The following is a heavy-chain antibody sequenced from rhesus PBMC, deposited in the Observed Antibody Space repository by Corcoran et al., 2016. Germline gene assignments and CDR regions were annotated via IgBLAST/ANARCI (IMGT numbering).Heavy chain of an antibody. CDR1: GYSFTSYW. D-gene: IGHD5-12*01. J-gene: IGHJ4*01. CDR3: AKVGPYRYFDY. V-gene: IGHV5-2*01. CDR2: IDPSDSDT. Sequence: EVQLVQSGAEVKRPGESLKISGKTSGYSFTSYWISWVRQRPGKGLEWMGAIDPSDSDTRYSPSFQGQVTISADKSISTTYLQWSSLKASDSATYYCAKVGPYRYFDYWGQGVLVTVSS.